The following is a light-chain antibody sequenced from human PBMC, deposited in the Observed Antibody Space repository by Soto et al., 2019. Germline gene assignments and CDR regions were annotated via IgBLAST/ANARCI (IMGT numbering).Light chain of an antibody. CDR2: EVS. V-gene: IGLV2-14*01. J-gene: IGLJ2*01. Sequence: QSALTQPASVSGSPGQSVTISCTGTSSDVGAYDFVSWYQQHPGKAPKVMIYEVSDRPSGVSNRFSGSKSGNTASLTISGLQAEDEAHYYCSSYTSNNTLVFGGGTKLTVL. CDR1: SSDVGAYDF. CDR3: SSYTSNNTLV.